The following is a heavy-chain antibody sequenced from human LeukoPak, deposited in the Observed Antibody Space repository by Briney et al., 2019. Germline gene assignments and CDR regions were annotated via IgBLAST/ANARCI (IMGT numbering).Heavy chain of an antibody. V-gene: IGHV4-4*07. J-gene: IGHJ6*03. CDR2: TYTSGST. Sequence: SETLSLTCTVSGGSISSYYWSWLRQPAGKGLEWIGRTYTSGSTNYNPSLKSRVTISVDTSKDQFSLKLSSVTAADTAVYYCARVTRVTYYYYYYMDVWGKGTTVTISS. D-gene: IGHD2-21*02. CDR3: ARVTRVTYYYYYYMDV. CDR1: GGSISSYY.